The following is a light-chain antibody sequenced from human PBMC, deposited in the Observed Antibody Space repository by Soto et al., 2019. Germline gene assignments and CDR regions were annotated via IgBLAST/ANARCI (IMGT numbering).Light chain of an antibody. CDR2: EVT. Sequence: QSALTQPPSASGSPGQSVTISCTGTSSDIGGNNYVSWYQQHPGKAPKLMIYEVTKRPSGVPDRFSGSMSGNTASLTVSGVQADDDAAYYCSSDGGSNSDVVFGGGTKLTVL. V-gene: IGLV2-8*01. J-gene: IGLJ2*01. CDR1: SSDIGGNNY. CDR3: SSDGGSNSDVV.